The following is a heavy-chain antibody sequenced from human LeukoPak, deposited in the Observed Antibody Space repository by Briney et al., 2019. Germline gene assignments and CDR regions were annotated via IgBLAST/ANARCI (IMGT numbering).Heavy chain of an antibody. J-gene: IGHJ3*02. CDR3: ARDAMGYAFDI. D-gene: IGHD1-26*01. CDR1: GYTFTNYG. V-gene: IGHV1-18*01. CDR2: ISANNGNR. Sequence: ASVKVSCKASGYTFTNYGISWVRQAPGQGLEWMGWISANNGNRNYALKLQDRVSMTTDTSTSTAYMELRSLRSDDTAVYYCARDAMGYAFDIWGQGTMVTVSS.